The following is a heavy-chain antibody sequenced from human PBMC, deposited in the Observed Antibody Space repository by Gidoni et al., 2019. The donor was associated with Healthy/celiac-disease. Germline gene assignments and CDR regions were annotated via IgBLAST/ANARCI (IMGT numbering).Heavy chain of an antibody. CDR1: VYTFSSYS. J-gene: IGHJ6*02. D-gene: IGHD3-10*01. Sequence: EVQLVESGGGLVQPGGSLRLSCAASVYTFSSYSMNWVRQAPGKGLEWVSYISSSSSTIYYADSVKGRFTISRDNAKNSRYLQMNSLRAEDTAVYYCARDGVGSGMDVWGQGTTVTVSS. V-gene: IGHV3-48*01. CDR3: ARDGVGSGMDV. CDR2: ISSSSSTI.